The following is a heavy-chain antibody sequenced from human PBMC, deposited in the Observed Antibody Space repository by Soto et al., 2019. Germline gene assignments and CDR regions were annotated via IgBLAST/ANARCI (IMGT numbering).Heavy chain of an antibody. CDR1: GYSFTSYW. J-gene: IGHJ6*02. V-gene: IGHV5-51*01. Sequence: PGESLKISCKGSGYSFTSYWIGWVRQMPGKGLEWMGIIYPGDSDTRYSPSFQGQVTISADKPISTAYLQWSSLKASDTAMYYCARRRRGYCSSTGCRDYYYGMDVWGQGTTVTV. D-gene: IGHD2-2*01. CDR2: IYPGDSDT. CDR3: ARRRRGYCSSTGCRDYYYGMDV.